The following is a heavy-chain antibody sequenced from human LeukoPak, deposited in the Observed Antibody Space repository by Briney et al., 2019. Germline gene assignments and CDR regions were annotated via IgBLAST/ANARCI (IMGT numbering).Heavy chain of an antibody. CDR1: GFTFSSYS. CDR2: ISSSSSYI. J-gene: IGHJ4*02. D-gene: IGHD4-17*01. CDR3: ARDRIDYGDLPADY. V-gene: IGHV3-21*01. Sequence: PGGSLRLSCAASGFTFSSYSMNWVRQAPGKGLEWVSSISSSSSYIYYADSVKGRFTISRDNAKNSLYLQMNSLRAEDTAVYYCARDRIDYGDLPADYWGQGTLVTVSS.